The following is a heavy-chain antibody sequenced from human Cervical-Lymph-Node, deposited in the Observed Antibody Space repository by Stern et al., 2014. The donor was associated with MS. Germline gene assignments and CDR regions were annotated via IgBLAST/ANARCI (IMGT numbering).Heavy chain of an antibody. D-gene: IGHD1-1*01. CDR2: IYPGDSET. CDR1: GYRFTNYW. CDR3: ARRGHGYMGIDY. V-gene: IGHV5-51*03. J-gene: IGHJ4*02. Sequence: EEQLEASGAEVKKPGESLRISCEVSGYRFTNYWIGWGRQMPGKGLECMGIIYPGDSETRYSPSFQVQFTISVDKSNTTTYLQWSSLKASDTAIYYCARRGHGYMGIDYWGQGALVTVSS.